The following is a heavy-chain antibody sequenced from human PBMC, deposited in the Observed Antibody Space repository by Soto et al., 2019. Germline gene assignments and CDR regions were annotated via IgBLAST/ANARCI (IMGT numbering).Heavy chain of an antibody. CDR1: GNTFTSYW. CDR2: IYPGASHT. V-gene: IGHV5-51*07. CDR3: ARQFDTSGWYDH. D-gene: IGHD6-19*01. J-gene: IGHJ5*02. Sequence: LXDSRKLSFQCYGNTFTSYWSALVHQMPGKGLECMGIIYPGASHTRYSPYFEGQVTISADKSINTAYLQWSSLKASDSAMYYCARQFDTSGWYDHWGQGTLVTGSS.